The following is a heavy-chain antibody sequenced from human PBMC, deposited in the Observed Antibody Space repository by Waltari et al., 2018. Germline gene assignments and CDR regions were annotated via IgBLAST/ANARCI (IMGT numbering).Heavy chain of an antibody. J-gene: IGHJ4*02. CDR1: GFTFSSYA. CDR3: AKAPILQQYYFDY. D-gene: IGHD4-4*01. V-gene: IGHV3-23*03. CDR2: IYSGGST. Sequence: EVQLLESGGGLVQPGGSLRLSCAASGFTFSSYAMSWVRQAPGKGLEWVSVIYSGGSTYYADSVNGRFTISRDNSKITLYLQMNSLSAEDTAVYYCAKAPILQQYYFDYWGQGTLVTVSS.